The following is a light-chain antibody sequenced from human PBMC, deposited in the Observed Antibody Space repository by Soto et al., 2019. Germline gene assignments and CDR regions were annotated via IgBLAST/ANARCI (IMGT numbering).Light chain of an antibody. Sequence: EIVMTQSPATLSVSPGERATLSCRASQTVSSNLAWYHQKPGQAPRLLMYATSTRATGIPDRFSGSGSGTEFSLTISSLQSEDFAVYHCQQYDNKPPITFGQGTRLDIK. J-gene: IGKJ5*01. CDR1: QTVSSN. CDR2: ATS. CDR3: QQYDNKPPIT. V-gene: IGKV3-15*01.